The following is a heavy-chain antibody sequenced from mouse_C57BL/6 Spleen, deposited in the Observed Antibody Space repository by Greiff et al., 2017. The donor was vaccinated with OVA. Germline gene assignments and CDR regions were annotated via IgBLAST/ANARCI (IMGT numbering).Heavy chain of an antibody. Sequence: VQLQQPGAELVKPGASVKLSCKASGYTFTSYWMHWVKQRPGQGLEWIGMIHPNSGSTNYNEKFKSKATLTVDKSSSTAYMQLSSLTSEDSAVYYCARMGDYGNFDYWGQGTTLTVSS. CDR1: GYTFTSYW. CDR2: IHPNSGST. J-gene: IGHJ2*01. D-gene: IGHD2-1*01. CDR3: ARMGDYGNFDY. V-gene: IGHV1-64*01.